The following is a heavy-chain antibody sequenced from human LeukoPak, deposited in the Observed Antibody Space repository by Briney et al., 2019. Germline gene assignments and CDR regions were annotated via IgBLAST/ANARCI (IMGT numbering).Heavy chain of an antibody. CDR1: GFTFSSYG. V-gene: IGHV3-30*02. CDR2: IRYDGSNK. CDR3: AKDPGRYYDSSGPLENWFEP. Sequence: GGSLRLSCAASGFTFSSYGMHWVRQAPGKGLEWVAFIRYDGSNKYYADSVKGRFTISRDNSKNTLYLQMNSLRAEDTAVYYCAKDPGRYYDSSGPLENWFEPWGRGTLVTVSS. J-gene: IGHJ5*02. D-gene: IGHD3-22*01.